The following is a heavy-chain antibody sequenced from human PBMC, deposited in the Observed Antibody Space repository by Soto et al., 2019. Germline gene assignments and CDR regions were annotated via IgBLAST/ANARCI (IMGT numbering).Heavy chain of an antibody. V-gene: IGHV4-30-2*01. J-gene: IGHJ4*02. D-gene: IGHD3-22*01. CDR3: ARGGAGSGYYLFDY. Sequence: SETLSLTCGVSGGSISSGGYSWTWIRQPPGKGLEWIGYIYHGGSTYYSPSLKSRVTISLDRSKNQFSLELRSVTAADTAVYYCARGGAGSGYYLFDYWGQGXLVTVYS. CDR1: GGSISSGGYS. CDR2: IYHGGST.